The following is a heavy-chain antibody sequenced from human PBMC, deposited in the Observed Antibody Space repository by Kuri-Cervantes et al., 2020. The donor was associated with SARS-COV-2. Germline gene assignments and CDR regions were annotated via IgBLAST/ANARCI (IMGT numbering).Heavy chain of an antibody. CDR3: ARDVAAGHAYSYYMDV. CDR2: ISSSSSYI. J-gene: IGHJ6*03. Sequence: GESLKISCAASGFTFSSYSMNWVRQAPGKGLEWVSSISSSSSYIYYADSVKGRFTISRDNAKNSLYLQMNSLRAEDTAVYYCARDVAAGHAYSYYMDVWGKGTTVTVSS. CDR1: GFTFSSYS. V-gene: IGHV3-21*01. D-gene: IGHD6-13*01.